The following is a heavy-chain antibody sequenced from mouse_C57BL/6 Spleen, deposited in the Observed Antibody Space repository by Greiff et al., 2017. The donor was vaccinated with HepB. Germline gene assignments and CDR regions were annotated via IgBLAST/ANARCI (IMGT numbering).Heavy chain of an antibody. CDR1: GYTFTSYW. CDR3: ARAGYYYGSSYVYFDV. V-gene: IGHV1-53*01. D-gene: IGHD1-1*01. CDR2: INPSNGGT. J-gene: IGHJ1*03. Sequence: QVQLQQPGTELVKPGASVKLSCKASGYTFTSYWMHWVKQRPGQGLEWIGNINPSNGGTNYNEKFKSKATLTVDKSSSTAYMQLSSLTSEDSAVYYCARAGYYYGSSYVYFDVWGTGTTVTVSS.